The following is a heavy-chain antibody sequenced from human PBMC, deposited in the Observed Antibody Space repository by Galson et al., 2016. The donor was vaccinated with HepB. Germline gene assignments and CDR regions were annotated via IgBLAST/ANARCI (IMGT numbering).Heavy chain of an antibody. J-gene: IGHJ4*02. V-gene: IGHV5-10-1*01. CDR3: ARRASSGWYWRIDY. Sequence: QSGAEVKKPGESLRISCKGSEYSFTSYWINWVRQMPGKGLEWMGKIDPSDSYTNYSPSFQGHVTITADKSTNTAYLQWNSLKDSDTAIYYCARRASSGWYWRIDYWCEGTLVTVSS. CDR2: IDPSDSYT. CDR1: EYSFTSYW. D-gene: IGHD6-19*01.